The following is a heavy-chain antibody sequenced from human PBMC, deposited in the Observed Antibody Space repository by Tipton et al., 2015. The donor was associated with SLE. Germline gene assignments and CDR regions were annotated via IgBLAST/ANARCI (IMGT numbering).Heavy chain of an antibody. CDR1: GFTFSSYA. J-gene: IGHJ4*02. V-gene: IGHV3-30-3*01. D-gene: IGHD3-10*01. Sequence: SLRLSCAASGFTFSSYAMHWVRQAPGKGLEWLAVISYDGSNKYYADSVKGRFTISRDNSKNTLYLQMNSLRAEDTAVYYCASGITMVRGVIRDHWGQGTLCTVSS. CDR3: ASGITMVRGVIRDH. CDR2: ISYDGSNK.